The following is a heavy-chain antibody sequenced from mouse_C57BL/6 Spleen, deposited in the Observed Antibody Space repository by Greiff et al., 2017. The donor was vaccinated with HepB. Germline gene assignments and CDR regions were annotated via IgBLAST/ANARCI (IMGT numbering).Heavy chain of an antibody. J-gene: IGHJ3*01. CDR3: TRTAGPDRFAY. Sequence: EVKVVESGGGLVQPGGSMKLSCAASGFTFSDAWMDWVRQSPEKGLEWVAEIRNKANNHATYYAESVKGRFTISRDDSKSSVYLQMNSLRAEDAGIYYCTRTAGPDRFAYWGQGTLVTVSA. D-gene: IGHD4-1*01. CDR2: IRNKANNHAT. V-gene: IGHV6-6*01. CDR1: GFTFSDAW.